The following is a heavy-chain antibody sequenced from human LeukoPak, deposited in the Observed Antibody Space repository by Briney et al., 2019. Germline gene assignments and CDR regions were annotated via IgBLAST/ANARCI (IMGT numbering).Heavy chain of an antibody. CDR3: STGGRRESDSSGFYLFYYGMDV. Sequence: GGSLRLSCAASGFTFSNAWMNWVRQAPGKGLEWVGRIKSTTDGGTTDSAAPVKGRFTISRDDSKNTLYLQMDSLKTEDTAVCYCSTGGRRESDSSGFYLFYYGMDVWGQGTTVTVSS. D-gene: IGHD3-22*01. CDR2: IKSTTDGGTT. J-gene: IGHJ6*02. CDR1: GFTFSNAW. V-gene: IGHV3-15*01.